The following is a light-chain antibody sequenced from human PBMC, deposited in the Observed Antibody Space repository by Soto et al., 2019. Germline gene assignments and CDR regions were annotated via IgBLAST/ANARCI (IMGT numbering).Light chain of an antibody. J-gene: IGKJ1*01. CDR1: QSVSKNY. V-gene: IGKV3-20*01. CDR3: QQCATPPLT. Sequence: DIVLTQSPGTLSLSPGARATLSCRASQSVSKNYLAWYQHKPGQAPRLLIDDASNRATGIPDRFSGSGSGTDFTLTISSLEPEDSAVYYCQQCATPPLTFGQGTKLEIK. CDR2: DAS.